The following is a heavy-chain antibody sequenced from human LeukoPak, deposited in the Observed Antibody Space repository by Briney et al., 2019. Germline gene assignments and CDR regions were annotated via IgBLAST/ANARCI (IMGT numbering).Heavy chain of an antibody. CDR2: IDPNSGGT. Sequence: GASVKVSCKASGYTFTGYYMHWVRQAPGQGLEWMGWIDPNSGGTNYAQKFQGRVTMTRDTSISTAYMELSRLRSDDTAVYYCARLLTNYYAFDIWGQGTMVTVSS. CDR3: ARLLTNYYAFDI. J-gene: IGHJ3*02. CDR1: GYTFTGYY. V-gene: IGHV1-2*02. D-gene: IGHD4/OR15-4a*01.